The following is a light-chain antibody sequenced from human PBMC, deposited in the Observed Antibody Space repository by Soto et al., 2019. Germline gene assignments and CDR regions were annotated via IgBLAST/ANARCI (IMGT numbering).Light chain of an antibody. CDR1: QSIMSF. CDR3: QQRYTWPIT. J-gene: IGKJ5*01. V-gene: IGKV3-11*01. Sequence: EIVLTQSPATLSLSPGERASLSCRASQSIMSFSAWYQQKPGQAPRLLVYDVSNRATGIPARFSGSGSGTDFTLTINSLEPEDFAVYYCQQRYTWPITFGQGTRLEI. CDR2: DVS.